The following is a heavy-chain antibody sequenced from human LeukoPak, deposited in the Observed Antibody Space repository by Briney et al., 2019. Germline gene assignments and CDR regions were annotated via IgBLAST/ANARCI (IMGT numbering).Heavy chain of an antibody. CDR1: GFTFSTYY. CDR3: ARDLLTSD. V-gene: IGHV3-21*01. CDR2: ITGSSSYI. D-gene: IGHD2-15*01. Sequence: GGSLRLSCVASGFTFSTYYMNWVRQAPGKGLEWVSFITGSSSYIYYTDSVKGRFTISRDNAKNSLFLQMNSLGAEDTAVYYCARDLLTSDRGQGTLVTVSS. J-gene: IGHJ4*02.